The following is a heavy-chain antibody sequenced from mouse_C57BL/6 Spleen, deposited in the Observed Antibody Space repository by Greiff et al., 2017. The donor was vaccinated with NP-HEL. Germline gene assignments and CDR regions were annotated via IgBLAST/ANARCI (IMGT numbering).Heavy chain of an antibody. CDR3: AREDDYDFAY. J-gene: IGHJ3*01. CDR1: GYAFSSSW. Sequence: QVQLQQSGPELVKPGASVKISCKASGYAFSSSWMNWVKQRPGKGLEWIGRIYPGDGDTNYNGKFKGKATLTADKSSSTAYMQLSSLTSEDSAVYFCAREDDYDFAYWGQGTLVTVSA. D-gene: IGHD2-4*01. CDR2: IYPGDGDT. V-gene: IGHV1-82*01.